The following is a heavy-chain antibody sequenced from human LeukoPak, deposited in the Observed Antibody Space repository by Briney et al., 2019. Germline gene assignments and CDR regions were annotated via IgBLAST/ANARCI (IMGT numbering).Heavy chain of an antibody. CDR2: IKQDGSEK. Sequence: GGSLRLSCAASGFTFSSYWMSWVRQAPGKGLEWVANIKQDGSEKYYVDSVKGRFTISRDNAKNSLYLQMNSLRAEDTAVYYCAREKIFNFWSGYYKSDDAFDIWGQGTMVTVSS. CDR1: GFTFSSYW. J-gene: IGHJ3*02. CDR3: AREKIFNFWSGYYKSDDAFDI. V-gene: IGHV3-7*01. D-gene: IGHD3-3*01.